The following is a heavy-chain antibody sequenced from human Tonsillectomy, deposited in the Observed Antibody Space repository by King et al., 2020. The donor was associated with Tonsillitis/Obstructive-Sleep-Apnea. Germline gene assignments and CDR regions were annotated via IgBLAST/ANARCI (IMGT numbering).Heavy chain of an antibody. J-gene: IGHJ1*01. V-gene: IGHV4-34*01. CDR3: ARGRIVVVVAATPDLYFQH. D-gene: IGHD2-15*01. CDR1: GGSFSGYY. CDR2: INHSGST. Sequence: VQLQQWGAGLLKPSETLSLTCAVHGGSFSGYYWSWIRQPPGKGLEWIGEINHSGSTNYNPSLKNRVTRSVDTSRNQFSLKLGSVTAADTALYYCARGRIVVVVAATPDLYFQHWGQGTLVTVSS.